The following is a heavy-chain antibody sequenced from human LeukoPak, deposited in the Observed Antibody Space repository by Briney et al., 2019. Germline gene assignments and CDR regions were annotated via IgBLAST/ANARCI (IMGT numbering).Heavy chain of an antibody. CDR1: GFTFSSYA. CDR3: AKPHYDSSGYYYLASYYDY. Sequence: GGSLRLSCAASGFTFSSYAMSWVRPAPGKGLEWVSAISASGGSTYYADSVKGRFTISRDNSKNTLYLQMNSLRAEDTAVYYCAKPHYDSSGYYYLASYYDYWGQGTLVTVSS. D-gene: IGHD3-22*01. CDR2: ISASGGST. J-gene: IGHJ4*02. V-gene: IGHV3-23*01.